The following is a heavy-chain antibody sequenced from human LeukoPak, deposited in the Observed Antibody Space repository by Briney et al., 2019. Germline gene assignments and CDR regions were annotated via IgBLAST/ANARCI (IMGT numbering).Heavy chain of an antibody. CDR1: GYTFTGYY. V-gene: IGHV1-3*01. D-gene: IGHD3-22*01. Sequence: ASVKVSCKASGYTFTGYYMHWVRQAPGQRLEWMGWINAGNGNTKYSQKFQGRVTITRDTSASTAYMELSSLRSEDTAVYYCARDGSYYYDSSGYPGDYWGQGTLVTVSS. J-gene: IGHJ4*02. CDR3: ARDGSYYYDSSGYPGDY. CDR2: INAGNGNT.